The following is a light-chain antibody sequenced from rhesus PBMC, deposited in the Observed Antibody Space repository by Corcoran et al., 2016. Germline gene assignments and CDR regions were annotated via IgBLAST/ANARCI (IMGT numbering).Light chain of an antibody. CDR1: QGITND. CDR2: EAS. J-gene: IGKJ2*01. CDR3: QHYYSTPYS. Sequence: DIQMTQSPSSLSASVGDRVTITFRASQGITNDLAWYQQKPGETPKLLIHEASSLKSGIPCRFSGSGSWTDFTLTISSMHPEDVASYYCQHYYSTPYSFGQGTKVEIK. V-gene: IGKV1S17*01.